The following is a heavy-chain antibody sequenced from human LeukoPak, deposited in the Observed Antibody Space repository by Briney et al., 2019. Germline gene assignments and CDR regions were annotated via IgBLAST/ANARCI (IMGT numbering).Heavy chain of an antibody. Sequence: SETLSLTCAVYGASYNAYYWSWIRQPPGKGLEWIGDIDHRGTATYNPSLKSRLTISADASKNQFSLKLNSVTDADTAVYYCAVGITILGVAASFDSWGQGNLVIVSS. D-gene: IGHD3-3*01. J-gene: IGHJ4*02. CDR1: GASYNAYY. CDR3: AVGITILGVAASFDS. CDR2: IDHRGTA. V-gene: IGHV4-34*01.